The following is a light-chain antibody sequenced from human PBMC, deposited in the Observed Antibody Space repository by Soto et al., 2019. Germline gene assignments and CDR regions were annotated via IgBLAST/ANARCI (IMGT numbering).Light chain of an antibody. CDR1: SSNVGSNY. CDR3: ASWDDGRTGVV. V-gene: IGLV1-47*01. Sequence: QSVLTQPHSASGTPGQRVTFSCSGSSSNVGSNYVFWYQQFPGTAPKLLIYRTDQRPSGVPGRFSGSKSGTSASLAISGLRSEDEADYYCASWDDGRTGVVFGGGTKVTVL. J-gene: IGLJ2*01. CDR2: RTD.